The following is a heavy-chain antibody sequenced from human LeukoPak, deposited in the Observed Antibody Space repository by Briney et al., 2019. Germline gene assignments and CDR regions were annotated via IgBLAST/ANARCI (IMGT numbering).Heavy chain of an antibody. J-gene: IGHJ4*02. CDR2: ISSSGSTI. V-gene: IGHV3-11*01. CDR3: ARPYYDFWSGSVDY. D-gene: IGHD3-3*01. Sequence: GGSLRLSCAASGFTFSDYYMSWIRQAPGKGLEWVSYISSSGSTIYYADSVKGRFTISRDNAKNSLHLQMNSLRAEDTAVYYCARPYYDFWSGSVDYWGQGTLVTVSS. CDR1: GFTFSDYY.